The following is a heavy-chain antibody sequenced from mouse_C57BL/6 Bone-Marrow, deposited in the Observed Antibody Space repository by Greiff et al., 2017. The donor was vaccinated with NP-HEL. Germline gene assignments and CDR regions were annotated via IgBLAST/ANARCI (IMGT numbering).Heavy chain of an antibody. CDR1: GFSLTSYG. Sequence: VKLVESGPGLVQPSQSLSITCTVSGFSLTSYGVHWVRQSPGKGLEWLGVIWSGGSTDYNAAFISRLSISKDNSKSQVFFKMNSLQADDTAIYYCARQGNYGNYVNYFDYWGQGTTLTVSS. CDR3: ARQGNYGNYVNYFDY. V-gene: IGHV2-2*01. D-gene: IGHD2-1*01. J-gene: IGHJ2*01. CDR2: IWSGGST.